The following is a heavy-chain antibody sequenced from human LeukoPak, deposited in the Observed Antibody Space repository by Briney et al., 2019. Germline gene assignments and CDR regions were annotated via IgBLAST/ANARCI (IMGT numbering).Heavy chain of an antibody. CDR1: GFTFRSYG. D-gene: IGHD4-23*01. J-gene: IGHJ4*02. Sequence: GGSLRLSCAASGFTFRSYGMHWVRQAPGKGLEWVAFTRYDGNNKYYADSVKGRFTISRDNAKNSLYLQMNSLRAEDTAVYYCARVDYGGFDYWGQGTLVTFSS. CDR3: ARVDYGGFDY. CDR2: TRYDGNNK. V-gene: IGHV3-30*02.